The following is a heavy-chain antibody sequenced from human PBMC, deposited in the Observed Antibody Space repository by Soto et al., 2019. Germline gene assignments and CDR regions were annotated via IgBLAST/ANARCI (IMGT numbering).Heavy chain of an antibody. Sequence: GGSLRLSCAASGFTFSSYSMNWVRQAPGKGLEWVSSISSSSSYIYYADSVKGRFTISRDNAKNSLYLQMNSLRAEDTAVYYCARLTCSSTSCQTYYYYYYGMDVWGQGTTVTVSS. J-gene: IGHJ6*02. V-gene: IGHV3-21*01. CDR1: GFTFSSYS. D-gene: IGHD2-2*01. CDR3: ARLTCSSTSCQTYYYYYYGMDV. CDR2: ISSSSSYI.